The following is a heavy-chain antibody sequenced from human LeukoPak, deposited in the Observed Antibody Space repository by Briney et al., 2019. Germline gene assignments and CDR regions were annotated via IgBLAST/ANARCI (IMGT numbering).Heavy chain of an antibody. J-gene: IGHJ4*02. CDR1: GGSLSSSNW. V-gene: IGHV4-4*02. CDR2: IYHGGST. CDR3: AVGPFDYDILTGYYSD. D-gene: IGHD3-9*01. Sequence: SETLSLTCAVSGGSLSSSNWWSWVRQPPGKGLEWIGEIYHGGSTNYNPSLKSRVTISVDTSKNQFSLKLSSVTAADTAVYYCAVGPFDYDILTGYYSDWGQGTLVTVSS.